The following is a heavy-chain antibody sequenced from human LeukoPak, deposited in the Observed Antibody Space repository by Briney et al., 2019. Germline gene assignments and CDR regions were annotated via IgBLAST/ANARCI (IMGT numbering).Heavy chain of an antibody. D-gene: IGHD3-22*01. CDR3: ARDRYYYDSSGYYYRFDY. V-gene: IGHV1-18*01. CDR1: GYTFNSYG. Sequence: GASVKVSCKASGYTFNSYGISWVRQAPGQGLEWMGWISAYNGNTNYAQKLQGRVTMTTDTSTSTAYMELRSLRSDDTAVYYCARDRYYYDSSGYYYRFDYWGQGTLVTVSS. CDR2: ISAYNGNT. J-gene: IGHJ4*02.